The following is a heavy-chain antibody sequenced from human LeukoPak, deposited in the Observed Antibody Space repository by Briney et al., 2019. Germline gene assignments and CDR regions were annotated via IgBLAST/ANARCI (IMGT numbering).Heavy chain of an antibody. CDR1: GGSFSDYY. CDR3: ARVRELLPDFDY. J-gene: IGHJ4*02. CDR2: INHSGST. D-gene: IGHD1-26*01. V-gene: IGHV4-34*01. Sequence: SETLSLICAVYGGSFSDYYWSWIRQPPGKGLEWIGEINHSGSTNYNPSLKSRVTISVDTSKNQFSLKLSSVTAADTAVYFCARVRELLPDFDYWGQGTLVTVSS.